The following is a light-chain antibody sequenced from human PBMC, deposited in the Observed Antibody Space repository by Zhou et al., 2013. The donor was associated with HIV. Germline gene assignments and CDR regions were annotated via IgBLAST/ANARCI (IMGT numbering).Light chain of an antibody. CDR3: QSYDSSLGGSV. CDR2: GNI. Sequence: QSVLTQPPSVSGAPGQRVTISCSGSSSNIGADYGVHWYQQLPGTAPKLLIYGNINRPSGVPDRFSGSKSGTSASLAITGLQTEDEADYYCQSYDSSLGGSVFGGGTKLTVL. CDR1: SSNIGADYG. J-gene: IGLJ3*02. V-gene: IGLV1-40*01.